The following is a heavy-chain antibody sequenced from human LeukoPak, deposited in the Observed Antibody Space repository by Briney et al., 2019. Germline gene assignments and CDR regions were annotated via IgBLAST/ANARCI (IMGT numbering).Heavy chain of an antibody. Sequence: GGSLRLSCAASGFTVSSNYMSWVRQAPGKGLEWVSVIYSGGSTYYADSVKGRFTISRDNSKNTLYLQMNSLRAEDTAVYYCARDSWPITGTTPWFDPWGQGILVTVSS. CDR2: IYSGGST. D-gene: IGHD1-7*01. CDR1: GFTVSSNY. V-gene: IGHV3-53*01. J-gene: IGHJ5*02. CDR3: ARDSWPITGTTPWFDP.